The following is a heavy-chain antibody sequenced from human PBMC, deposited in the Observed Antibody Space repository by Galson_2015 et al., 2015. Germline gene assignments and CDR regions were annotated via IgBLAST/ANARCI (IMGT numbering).Heavy chain of an antibody. Sequence: SLRLSCAASGFTFSTYTMSWVRQAPGKGLEWVSSISSSSSTIYYADSVKGRFTISRDNAKNTLFLQMNGLRAEDTAVYYCARVRQTDGLLDYWGQGTLVTVSS. CDR2: ISSSSSTI. J-gene: IGHJ4*02. CDR1: GFTFSTYT. CDR3: ARVRQTDGLLDY. V-gene: IGHV3-48*04. D-gene: IGHD2-15*01.